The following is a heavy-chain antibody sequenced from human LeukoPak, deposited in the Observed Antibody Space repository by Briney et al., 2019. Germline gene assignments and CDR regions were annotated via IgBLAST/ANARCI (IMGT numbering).Heavy chain of an antibody. CDR1: GGSFSGYY. J-gene: IGHJ5*02. CDR2: INHSGST. D-gene: IGHD2-2*01. CDR3: ASRAQHQNWFDP. V-gene: IGHV4-34*01. Sequence: SETLSLTCAVYGGSFSGYYWSWIRQPPGKGLEWIGEINHSGSTNYNPSLKSRVTISVDTSKNQFSLKLSSVTAADTAVNYCASRAQHQNWFDPSGQGTPVTVSS.